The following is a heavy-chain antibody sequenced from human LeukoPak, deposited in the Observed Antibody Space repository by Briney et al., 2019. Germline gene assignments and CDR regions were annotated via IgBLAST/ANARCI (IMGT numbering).Heavy chain of an antibody. CDR1: GFTFSNSG. V-gene: IGHV3-33*01. CDR3: AREISMFVNAFDL. Sequence: GGSLRLSCAASGFTFSNSGMHWVRQAPGKGLEWVAVIWYDGSNEYHADAVKGRFIISRDNSKNTVHLQMNSLRVEDTSVYYCAREISMFVNAFDLWGQGTLVAVSS. CDR2: IWYDGSNE. D-gene: IGHD3-10*02. J-gene: IGHJ3*01.